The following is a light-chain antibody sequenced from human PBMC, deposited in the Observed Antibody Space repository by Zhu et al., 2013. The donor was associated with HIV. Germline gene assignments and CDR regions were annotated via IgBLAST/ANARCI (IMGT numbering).Light chain of an antibody. CDR2: GAS. Sequence: DIVLTQSPGTLSLSPGERATLSCRASQTVSSNFLAWYHQKPGQAPRLLIYGASNRATGIPDRFSGSGSGTDFTLSISRLEPEDFAVYYCQQYGSSSLTFGGGTKVEIK. V-gene: IGKV3-20*01. CDR1: QTVSSNF. J-gene: IGKJ4*01. CDR3: QQYGSSSLT.